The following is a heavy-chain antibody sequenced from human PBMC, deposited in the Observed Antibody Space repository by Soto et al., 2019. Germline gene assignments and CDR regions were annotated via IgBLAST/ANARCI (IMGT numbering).Heavy chain of an antibody. CDR2: ITIRTGNV. CDR3: ARENYSYDSNVYYRP. V-gene: IGHV3-48*04. J-gene: IGHJ5*02. Sequence: GGFLRLSCEASGFTISECSMNWVRQTPGKGLEWLAYITIRTGNVHYAESVKGRFTISRDNAKNSLYLQMNSLRAEDTAVYYCARENYSYDSNVYYRPWGQGTLVTVSS. D-gene: IGHD3-22*01. CDR1: GFTISECS.